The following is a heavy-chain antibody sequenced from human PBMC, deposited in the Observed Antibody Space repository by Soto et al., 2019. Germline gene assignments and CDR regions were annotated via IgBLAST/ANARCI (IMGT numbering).Heavy chain of an antibody. J-gene: IGHJ6*02. CDR2: IYYSGST. CDR1: GGSIGSGGYS. V-gene: IGHV4-61*08. D-gene: IGHD4-17*01. Sequence: SETLSLTCAVSGGSIGSGGYSWSWIRQPPGKGLEWIGYIYYSGSTNYNPSLKSRVTISVDTSKNQFSLKLSSVTAADTAVYYCATLRTDYYYGMDVWGQGTTVTVSS. CDR3: ATLRTDYYYGMDV.